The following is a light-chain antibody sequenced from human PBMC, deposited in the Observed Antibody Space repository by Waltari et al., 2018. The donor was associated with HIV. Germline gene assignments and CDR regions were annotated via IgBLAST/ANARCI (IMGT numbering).Light chain of an antibody. CDR3: QQMNSYPLT. CDR1: QTISTY. V-gene: IGKV1-9*01. CDR2: GAS. Sequence: DILLTPSPSFVSASPGDRVTFACRANQTISTYLAWYQQRPGKAPELLIYGASSLHIGVPSRFSATGSGTDFRLTITNLQPEDFGIYFCQQMNSYPLTFGGGTKLELK. J-gene: IGKJ4*01.